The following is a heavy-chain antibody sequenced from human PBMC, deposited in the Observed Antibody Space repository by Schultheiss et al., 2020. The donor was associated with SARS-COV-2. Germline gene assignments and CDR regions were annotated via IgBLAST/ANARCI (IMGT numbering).Heavy chain of an antibody. CDR1: GGSISSSSYY. CDR3: ARYGPYSFES. D-gene: IGHD4-17*01. V-gene: IGHV4-39*07. CDR2: IYYDGST. Sequence: SQTLSLTCTVSGGSISSSSYYWSWIRQPPGKGLEWVGSIYYDGSTNYNPSLKSRVTISVDTSKNQFSLKLTSVTAADTAVYYCARYGPYSFESWGHGTLVTVSS. J-gene: IGHJ4*01.